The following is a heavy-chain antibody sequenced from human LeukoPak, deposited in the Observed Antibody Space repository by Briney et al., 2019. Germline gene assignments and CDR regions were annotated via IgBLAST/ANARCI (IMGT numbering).Heavy chain of an antibody. V-gene: IGHV3-74*01. CDR3: ARGAKWAYYFDY. Sequence: PGGSLRLSCAASAFTFNTYWMHWVRQAPGRGLEWVSRINGDESSTNYADSVKGRFTISRDNAKDTLYLHMSSLTAEDTAVYYCARGAKWAYYFDYWGQGTLVTVSS. CDR1: AFTFNTYW. D-gene: IGHD1-26*01. CDR2: INGDESST. J-gene: IGHJ4*02.